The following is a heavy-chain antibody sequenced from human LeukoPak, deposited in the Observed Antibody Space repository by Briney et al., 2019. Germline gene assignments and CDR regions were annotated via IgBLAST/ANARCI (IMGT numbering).Heavy chain of an antibody. CDR3: ARGPWAAVAGTDDAFDI. V-gene: IGHV3-11*01. CDR2: ISSSGSTI. CDR1: GVTFSDYY. J-gene: IGHJ3*02. D-gene: IGHD6-19*01. Sequence: GGSLRLSCAATGVTFSDYYMSWIRQAPGKGLEWVSYISSSGSTIYYADSVKGRFTISRDNAKNSLYLQMNSLRAEDTAVYYCARGPWAAVAGTDDAFDIWGQGTMVTVSS.